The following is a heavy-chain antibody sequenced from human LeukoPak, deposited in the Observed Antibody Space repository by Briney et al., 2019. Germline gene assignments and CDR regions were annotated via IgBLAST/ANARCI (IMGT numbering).Heavy chain of an antibody. J-gene: IGHJ4*02. V-gene: IGHV1-18*01. CDR2: ISAYNGNT. CDR1: GYTFASFA. D-gene: IGHD6-19*01. CDR3: ARALAVTGRGPRDFDF. Sequence: ASVKVSCKASGYTFASFAISWVRQAPGQGLEWMGWISAYNGNTNYAQKFQGRVTMTTDTSTSTAHMELRSLTSDDTAVYYCARALAVTGRGPRDFDFWGQGTLVTVSS.